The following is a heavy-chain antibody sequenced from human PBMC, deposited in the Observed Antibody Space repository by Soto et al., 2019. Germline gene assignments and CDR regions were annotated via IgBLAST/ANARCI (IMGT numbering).Heavy chain of an antibody. D-gene: IGHD3-10*01. CDR2: IDEYGSTI. CDR3: TRDIGGKGAY. J-gene: IGHJ4*02. CDR1: GFTFSSYW. V-gene: IGHV3-74*01. Sequence: GGSLRLSCAASGFTFSSYWMHWVRQVPGKGLLWVSRIDEYGSTINYADSVKGRFTISRDNARNTLYLEMNSLRAEDTALYYCTRDIGGKGAYWGPGTLVTRLL.